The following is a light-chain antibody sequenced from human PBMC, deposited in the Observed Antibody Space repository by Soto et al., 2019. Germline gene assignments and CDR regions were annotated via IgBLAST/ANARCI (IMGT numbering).Light chain of an antibody. V-gene: IGKV3-15*01. CDR3: QQPNCWPHT. CDR1: QSISHN. Sequence: EIVMTQSPATLSVAPGESATLSCRASQSISHNLAWYQQKPGQAPRLLSFGASTRATGIPARFSGSGSGTAVTLTISSRQSEDSAVYYGQQPNCWPHTFGGGTKVEIK. J-gene: IGKJ4*01. CDR2: GAS.